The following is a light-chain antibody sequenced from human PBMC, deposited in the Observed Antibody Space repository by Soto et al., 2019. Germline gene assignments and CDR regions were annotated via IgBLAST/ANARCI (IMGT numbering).Light chain of an antibody. J-gene: IGKJ1*01. V-gene: IGKV3D-15*01. CDR3: QQYYDWPRT. Sequence: EIVMTQSPATLSVSPGERATLSCRASQSVSSSLAWYQQKPGRAPRLLMYGASTRATGIPARFGGAGSGTEFTLTISSLHSEDFAVYFCQQYYDWPRTFGQGTKVEIK. CDR1: QSVSSS. CDR2: GAS.